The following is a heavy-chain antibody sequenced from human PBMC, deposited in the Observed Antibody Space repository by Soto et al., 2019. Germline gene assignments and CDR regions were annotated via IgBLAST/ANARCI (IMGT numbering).Heavy chain of an antibody. D-gene: IGHD6-13*01. Sequence: ASVKLSCKSSGYTFTSYGISWVRQAPGQGLEWMGWISAYNGNTNYAQKLQGRVTMTTDTSTSTAYMELRSLRSDDTAVYYCARDGAAAEHDDYSSQRNPDTVSA. V-gene: IGHV1-18*01. J-gene: IGHJ4*02. CDR1: GYTFTSYG. CDR2: ISAYNGNT. CDR3: ARDGAAAEHDDY.